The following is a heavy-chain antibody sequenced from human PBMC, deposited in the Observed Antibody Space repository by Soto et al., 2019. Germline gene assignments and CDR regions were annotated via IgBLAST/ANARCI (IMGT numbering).Heavy chain of an antibody. V-gene: IGHV3-23*04. CDR1: GFTFSTYA. D-gene: IGHD3-3*01. CDR2: ISGSGDST. J-gene: IGHJ6*03. CDR3: AKVWSGYYMDV. Sequence: EVQLVESGGGLVQPGVSLRLSCAASGFTFSTYAMSWVLQAPGKGLEWVSGISGSGDSTYYEDSVKGRFTISRDNSKKTLYLQMNSLRADDTAVYYCAKVWSGYYMDVWGKGTTVTVSS.